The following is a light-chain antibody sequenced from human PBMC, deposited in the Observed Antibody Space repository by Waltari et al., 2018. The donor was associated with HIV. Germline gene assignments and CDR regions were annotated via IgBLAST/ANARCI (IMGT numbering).Light chain of an antibody. J-gene: IGLJ2*01. CDR1: TSNIGSNT. CDR3: AAWNASLHVL. CDR2: RNQ. V-gene: IGLV1-44*01. Sequence: QSVLTQPPSASGTLGQAVTISCFGSTSNIGSNTVNWYQHLPGAAPKLIIFRNQRRPSGVPSRFSGSQSGTSAFLTITGLLSGDEATYDCAAWNASLHVLFGGGTQLTVV.